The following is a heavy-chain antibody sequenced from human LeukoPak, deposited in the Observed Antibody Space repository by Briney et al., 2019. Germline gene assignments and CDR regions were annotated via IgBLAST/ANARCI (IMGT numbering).Heavy chain of an antibody. CDR1: GFPFSDSW. Sequence: PGGSLRLSCAASGFPFSDSWMDWVRQAPGKGMERVANIKQDGSEKRYADSVKGRFTISRDNAKNSLFLQMNGLRAEDTAVYYCSRRLDYWGQGALVTVSS. CDR2: IKQDGSEK. J-gene: IGHJ4*02. V-gene: IGHV3-7*01. CDR3: SRRLDY.